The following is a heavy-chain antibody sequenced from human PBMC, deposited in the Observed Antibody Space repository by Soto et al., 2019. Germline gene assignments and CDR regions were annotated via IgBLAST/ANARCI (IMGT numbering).Heavy chain of an antibody. CDR1: GYTFSSIG. V-gene: IGHV1-18*01. CDR3: ARDLHASGSYYTDY. CDR2: ISPYKGNT. Sequence: SVKVSCKASGYTFSSIGISWVRQAPGQALEWMGWISPYKGNTHYAQGLQGRVTMTTDTSTSTAYMELRSLRSDDTAVYYCARDLHASGSYYTDYWGQGTLVTVSS. J-gene: IGHJ4*02. D-gene: IGHD3-10*01.